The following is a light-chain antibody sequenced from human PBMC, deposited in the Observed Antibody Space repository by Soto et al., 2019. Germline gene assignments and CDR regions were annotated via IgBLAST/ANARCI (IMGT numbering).Light chain of an antibody. CDR3: QQYNSFST. V-gene: IGKV1-5*03. CDR2: KTS. J-gene: IGKJ1*01. CDR1: QSLDSW. Sequence: DLQMTQSPSTLSASVEDRVTITCRASQSLDSWLAWYQQKPGKPPKLLIYKTSILEFGVPSRFSGSGSGTLFTLTISSLQPDDFANYYCQQYNSFSTFGQGTKVEIK.